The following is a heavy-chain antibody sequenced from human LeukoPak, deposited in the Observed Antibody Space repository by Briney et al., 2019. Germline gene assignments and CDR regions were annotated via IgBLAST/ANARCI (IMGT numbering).Heavy chain of an antibody. CDR3: ARGMMDGYNVVY. Sequence: ASVKVSCRASGYTFTGYYMYWVRQAPGQGLEWMGWINPNSGGTNYAQKFQGRVTMTRDTSISTAYMELSRLRSDDTAVYYCARGMMDGYNVVYWGQGTLVTVSS. CDR1: GYTFTGYY. V-gene: IGHV1-2*02. D-gene: IGHD5-12*01. CDR2: INPNSGGT. J-gene: IGHJ4*02.